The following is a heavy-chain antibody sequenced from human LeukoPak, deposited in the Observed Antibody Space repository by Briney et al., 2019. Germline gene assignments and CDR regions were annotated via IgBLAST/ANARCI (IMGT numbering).Heavy chain of an antibody. V-gene: IGHV4-39*01. D-gene: IGHD2-2*01. CDR2: VYYGGST. J-gene: IGHJ4*02. CDR1: GASISGAGYY. CDR3: ATASSFGVYDF. Sequence: PSETLSLTCSVSGASISGAGYYWGWVRRSPGKGPEWIGSVYYGGSTYYNPSLKGRVTISIDTSKNQFFLKLIYVTTADTAVYYCATASSFGVYDFWGLGTLVTVSS.